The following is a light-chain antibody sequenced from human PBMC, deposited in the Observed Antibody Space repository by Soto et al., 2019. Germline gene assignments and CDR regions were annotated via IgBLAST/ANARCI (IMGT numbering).Light chain of an antibody. J-gene: IGKJ1*01. CDR1: QSVSSTY. CDR2: SSS. CDR3: QQYRTSPPTWT. V-gene: IGKV3-20*01. Sequence: ELVLTQSPGTLSLSPGDRATLSCRASQSVSSTYLAWYQQRPGQAPRLLIYSSSSRASGIPDRFSGSGSGTDFTLTISRLEPEDFAVYYCQQYRTSPPTWTLGQGTKVEIK.